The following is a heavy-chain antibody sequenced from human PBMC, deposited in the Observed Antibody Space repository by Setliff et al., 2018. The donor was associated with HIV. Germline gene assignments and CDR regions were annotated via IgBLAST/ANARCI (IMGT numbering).Heavy chain of an antibody. CDR2: VSYSGST. V-gene: IGHV4-39*07. J-gene: IGHJ4*02. CDR1: GGSIGSNSYY. Sequence: KASETLSLTCTVSGGSIGSNSYYWGWIRQSPGKGLEWIGSVSYSGSTYYNPSLKSRVTISVDTSKNQFSLTLTSVTAADTAVYYCAKTNGENYWGQGTLVTVSS. CDR3: AKTNGENY. D-gene: IGHD3-10*01.